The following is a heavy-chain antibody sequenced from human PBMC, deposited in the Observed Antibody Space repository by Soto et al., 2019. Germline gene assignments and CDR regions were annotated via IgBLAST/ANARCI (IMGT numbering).Heavy chain of an antibody. J-gene: IGHJ4*02. V-gene: IGHV4-30-2*01. CDR3: ARSYSSSSETDY. Sequence: QLQLQESGSGLVKPSQTLSLTCAVSGGSISSGGYSWSWIRQPPGKGLEWIGYIYHSGSTYYNPSLKRRVNILVDRSKNQFSLKLSSVTAAATAVYYCARSYSSSSETDYWGQGTLVTVSS. CDR1: GGSISSGGYS. CDR2: IYHSGST. D-gene: IGHD6-6*01.